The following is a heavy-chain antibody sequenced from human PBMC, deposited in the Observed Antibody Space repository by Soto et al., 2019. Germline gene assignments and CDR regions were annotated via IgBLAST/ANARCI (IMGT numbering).Heavy chain of an antibody. CDR1: GYTFTNYG. CDR3: AMVDVYVTPSPQDV. J-gene: IGHJ6*02. D-gene: IGHD3-16*01. CDR2: INTYNGNT. Sequence: ASVKVSCKTFGYTFTNYGIGWARQAPGQGLEWMGWINTYNGNTNYAQNLQGRVTLTTDTSTSTAYMELRSLRSNDTAIYYCAMVDVYVTPSPQDVWGQGTTVTVSS. V-gene: IGHV1-18*01.